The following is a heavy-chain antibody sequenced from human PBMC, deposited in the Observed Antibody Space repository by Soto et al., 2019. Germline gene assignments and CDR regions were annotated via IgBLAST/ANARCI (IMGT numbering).Heavy chain of an antibody. CDR3: ARRGQVGSGLAH. CDR1: GFTFSSYW. J-gene: IGHJ5*02. CDR2: INTDGSST. D-gene: IGHD1-26*01. V-gene: IGHV3-74*01. Sequence: GSLRLSCAASGFTFSSYWVHWVRQAPGKGLVWVSRINTDGSSTSYADSVKGRFTISRDNAKNTLYLQMNSLGAEDTAVYYCARRGQVGSGLAHWGQGTLVTVS.